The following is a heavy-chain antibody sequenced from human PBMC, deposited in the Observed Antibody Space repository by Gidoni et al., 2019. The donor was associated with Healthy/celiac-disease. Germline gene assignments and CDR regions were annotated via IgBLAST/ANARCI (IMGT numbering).Heavy chain of an antibody. V-gene: IGHV3-23*01. CDR1: GFTFSSYA. CDR3: AKEGPSGDYFDY. CDR2: IVGSGGST. Sequence: EVQLLESGGGLVQPGGALRLACAAAGFTFSSYALGWVRQAPGKGLGWVSAIVGSGGSTYSADSVKGRFTISRDNSKNTLYLQMNSLRAEDTAVYYCAKEGPSGDYFDYWGQGTLVTVSS. D-gene: IGHD3-10*01. J-gene: IGHJ4*02.